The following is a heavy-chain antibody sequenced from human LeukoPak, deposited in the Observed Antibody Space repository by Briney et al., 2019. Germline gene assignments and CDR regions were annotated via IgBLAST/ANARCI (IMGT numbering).Heavy chain of an antibody. J-gene: IGHJ3*02. CDR2: INNSSSYI. Sequence: KTGGSLRLSCAASGFTFSTYSMHWVRQAPGKGLEWVSSINNSSSYIYYADSVKGRFAISRDNAKNSLYLHMNSLRAEDTAVYYCARDGDLLPQDAFDIWGQGTMVTVSS. D-gene: IGHD7-27*01. CDR1: GFTFSTYS. CDR3: ARDGDLLPQDAFDI. V-gene: IGHV3-21*01.